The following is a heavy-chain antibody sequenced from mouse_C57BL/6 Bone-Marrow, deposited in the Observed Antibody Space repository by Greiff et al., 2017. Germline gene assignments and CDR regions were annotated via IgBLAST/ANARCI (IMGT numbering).Heavy chain of an antibody. J-gene: IGHJ3*01. CDR2: INPNYGTT. CDR1: GYSFTDYN. V-gene: IGHV1-39*01. Sequence: EVQLQESGPELVKPGASVKISCKASGYSFTDYNMNWVKQSNGKSLEWIGVINPNYGTTSYNQKFKGKATLTVDQSSSTAYMQLNSLTSEDSAVYYCARFSRGDSSGPFAYWGQGTLVTVSA. D-gene: IGHD3-2*02. CDR3: ARFSRGDSSGPFAY.